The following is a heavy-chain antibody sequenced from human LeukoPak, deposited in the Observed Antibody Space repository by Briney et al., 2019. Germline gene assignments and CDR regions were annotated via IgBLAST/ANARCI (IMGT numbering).Heavy chain of an antibody. Sequence: GGALTLSCAASGFTFSSYAMSWVRQAPAKGLDGVSAISGSGGSTYYAGSVKGRFTISRHNSKNPLYLQMNSLSVEDTAVYYCASQPPGYCRGGSCPGGYWGQGTLVTVSS. CDR3: ASQPPGYCRGGSCPGGY. J-gene: IGHJ4*02. CDR2: ISGSGGST. CDR1: GFTFSSYA. D-gene: IGHD2-15*01. V-gene: IGHV3-23*01.